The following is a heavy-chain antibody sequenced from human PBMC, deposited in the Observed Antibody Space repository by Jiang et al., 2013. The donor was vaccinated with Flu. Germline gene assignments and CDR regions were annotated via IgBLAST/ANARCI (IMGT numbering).Heavy chain of an antibody. J-gene: IGHJ6*02. Sequence: GLVKPSETPVPHLHCLCGSISSYYWSWIRQPPGKGLEWIGYIYYSGSTNYNPSLKSRVTISVDTSKNQFSLKLSSVTAADTAVYYCAREVDTAMSLDRYYYYYGMDVWGQGTTVTVSS. CDR2: IYYSGST. V-gene: IGHV4-59*01. D-gene: IGHD5-18*01. CDR3: AREVDTAMSLDRYYYYYGMDV. CDR1: GSISSYY.